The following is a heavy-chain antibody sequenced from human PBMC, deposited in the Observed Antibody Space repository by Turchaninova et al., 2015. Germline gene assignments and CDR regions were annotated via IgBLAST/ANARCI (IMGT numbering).Heavy chain of an antibody. CDR3: AKASPVDHFYGSGSPFDY. V-gene: IGHV3-23*04. J-gene: IGHJ4*02. D-gene: IGHD3-10*01. Sequence: EVKLVESGGGLVQPGGSLRLSCSATGFTFRSYPMTWGSQAPGKGLEWVSAIGGMGGRTYYADAVKGRFTISKDKSKNTLYLQMNSLRAEDTAAYYCAKASPVDHFYGSGSPFDYWGQGTLVTVSS. CDR1: GFTFRSYP. CDR2: IGGMGGRT.